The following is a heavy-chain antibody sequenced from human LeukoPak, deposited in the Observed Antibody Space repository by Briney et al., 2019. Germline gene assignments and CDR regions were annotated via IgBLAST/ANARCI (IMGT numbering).Heavy chain of an antibody. CDR2: ISSSSGYI. CDR3: ARGGSEYMDV. Sequence: GGSLRLSCAASAFTFSSYNMNWVRQAPGNGLEWVSSISSSSGYIYYADSVKGRFTISRDNARNSLYLQMNSLRAEDTAVYYCARGGSEYMDVWGKGTTVTVSS. CDR1: AFTFSSYN. D-gene: IGHD3-10*01. V-gene: IGHV3-21*01. J-gene: IGHJ6*03.